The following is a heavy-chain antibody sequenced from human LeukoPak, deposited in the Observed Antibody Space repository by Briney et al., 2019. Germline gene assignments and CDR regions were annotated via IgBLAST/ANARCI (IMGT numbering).Heavy chain of an antibody. CDR2: IYSGGST. V-gene: IGHV3-53*01. D-gene: IGHD1-26*01. J-gene: IGHJ4*02. CDR3: VRYRYSGSYPLDY. Sequence: GGSLRLSCAASGFTVSSNYMSWVRQAPGKGLEWVSVIYSGGSTYYADSVKGRFTISRDNSKNTLYLQMNSLRAEDTAVYYCVRYRYSGSYPLDYWGQGTLVTVSS. CDR1: GFTVSSNY.